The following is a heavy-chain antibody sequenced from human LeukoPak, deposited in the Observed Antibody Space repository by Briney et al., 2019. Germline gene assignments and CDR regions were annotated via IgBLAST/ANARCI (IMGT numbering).Heavy chain of an antibody. CDR1: GYTFTGYY. D-gene: IGHD3-10*01. J-gene: IGHJ4*02. CDR2: INPNSGGT. V-gene: IGHV1-2*02. Sequence: ASVKVSCKASGYTFTGYYMHWVRQAPGQGLEWMGWINPNSGGTNYAQKFQGRVTMTRDTSKNQFSLKLSSVTAADTAVYYCARGLLWFGDSFDYWGQGTLVPVSS. CDR3: ARGLLWFGDSFDY.